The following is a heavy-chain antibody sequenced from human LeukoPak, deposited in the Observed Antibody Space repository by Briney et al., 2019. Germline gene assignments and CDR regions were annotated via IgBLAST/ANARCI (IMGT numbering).Heavy chain of an antibody. V-gene: IGHV3-48*03. CDR2: INSGGTV. J-gene: IGHJ4*02. CDR3: ARDVSAEYGSSSRIHLDS. Sequence: GGSLRLSCAASGFIVSSYETGWVRQAPGKGLEWLSYINSGGTVYYADSVKGRFTFSRDNAKNSLYLHMNSLRAEDTAVYYCARDVSAEYGSSSRIHLDSWGQGALVSVSS. CDR1: GFIVSSYE. D-gene: IGHD6-6*01.